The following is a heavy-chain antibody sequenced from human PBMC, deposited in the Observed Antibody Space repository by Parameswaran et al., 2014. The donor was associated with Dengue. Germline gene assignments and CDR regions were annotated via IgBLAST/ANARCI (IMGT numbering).Heavy chain of an antibody. CDR2: INEDGSDK. V-gene: IGHV3-7*01. CDR3: ASAPYCSGNNCYPNKWFDP. J-gene: IGHJ5*02. D-gene: IGHD2-15*01. Sequence: VRQAPGKGLEWVATINEDGSDKYYVDAVKGRFTISRENAKNSLYLQMNSLRAEDTAVYYCASAPYCSGNNCYPNKWFDPWGQGTLVTVSS.